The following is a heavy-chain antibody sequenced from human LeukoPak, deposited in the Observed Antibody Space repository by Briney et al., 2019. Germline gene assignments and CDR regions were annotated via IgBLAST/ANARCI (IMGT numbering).Heavy chain of an antibody. CDR1: GFTFDDYA. V-gene: IGHV3-9*01. CDR2: ISWNSGSI. CDR3: VRGDYFDY. Sequence: GGSLRLSCAASGFTFDDYAMHWVRQAPGKGLEWVSGISWNSGSIGYADSVKGRFTISRDNAKNSLYLQMNSLRAEDTALYYCVRGDYFDYWGQGTLVTVSS. J-gene: IGHJ4*02.